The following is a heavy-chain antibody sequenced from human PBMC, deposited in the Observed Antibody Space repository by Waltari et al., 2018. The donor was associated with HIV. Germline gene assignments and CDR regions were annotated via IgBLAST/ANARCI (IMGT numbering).Heavy chain of an antibody. CDR2: IWHDGCNK. Sequence: QVQLVESGGGVVQPGRSLRLSCAASGFSFSSYGMHWVRQAPGKGLEWVAVIWHDGCNKYYADSVKGRFTISRDNSKNTLYLQMSSLRAEDTAMYYCAKDRTVAAIWGQGTMVTVSS. D-gene: IGHD4-17*01. CDR3: AKDRTVAAI. V-gene: IGHV3-30*18. CDR1: GFSFSSYG. J-gene: IGHJ3*02.